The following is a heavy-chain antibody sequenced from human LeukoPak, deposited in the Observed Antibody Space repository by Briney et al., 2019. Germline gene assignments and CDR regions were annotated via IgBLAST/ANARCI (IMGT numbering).Heavy chain of an antibody. V-gene: IGHV4-59*01. CDR3: ARGPYDFPDY. J-gene: IGHJ4*02. Sequence: SETLSLTCTVSGGSISSYYWSWIRQPPGKGLEWIGYIYYSGSTNYNPSLKSRVTISVDTSKNQFSLKLSSVTAADTAVYYCARGPYDFPDYWGQGTLVTVSS. CDR1: GGSISSYY. CDR2: IYYSGST. D-gene: IGHD3-3*01.